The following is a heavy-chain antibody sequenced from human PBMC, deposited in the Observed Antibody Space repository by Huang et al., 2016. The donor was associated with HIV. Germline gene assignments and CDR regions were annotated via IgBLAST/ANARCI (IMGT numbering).Heavy chain of an antibody. CDR1: GLTFSSYA. Sequence: EVLLLESGGGLVQPGGSLRLSCVASGLTFSSYAMSGVRQAPGRGLEWVSGITDGINNRYYAHSVKGRFAVARDDSTNTLYLQMNSLRAEDTAVYYCAKDADTSGYDVLGPFGSWGQGTLVTVSS. CDR2: ITDGINNR. D-gene: IGHD3-3*01. V-gene: IGHV3-23*01. J-gene: IGHJ4*02. CDR3: AKDADTSGYDVLGPFGS.